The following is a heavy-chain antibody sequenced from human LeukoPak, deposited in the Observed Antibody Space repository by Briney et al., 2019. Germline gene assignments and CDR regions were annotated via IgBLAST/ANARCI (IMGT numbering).Heavy chain of an antibody. CDR3: ARDYGGSSPFDY. Sequence: GGSLRLSCAASGFTFSSYAMSWVRQAPGKGLEWVSYISSSGSDIYYADSVKGRFTISRDNAKDSLYLHMNSLRAEDTAVYYCARDYGGSSPFDYWGQGTLVTVSS. J-gene: IGHJ4*02. CDR1: GFTFSSYA. V-gene: IGHV3-21*01. D-gene: IGHD4-23*01. CDR2: ISSSGSDI.